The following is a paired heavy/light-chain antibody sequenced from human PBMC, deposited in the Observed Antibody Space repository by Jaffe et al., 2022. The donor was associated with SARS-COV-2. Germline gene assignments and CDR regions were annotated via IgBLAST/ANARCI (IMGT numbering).Heavy chain of an antibody. CDR2: INHGGST. Sequence: QVQLQQWGAGLLKPSETLSLTCAVYGGSFSGNYWTWIRQSPGKGLEWIGEINHGGSTNYNPSLKSRVTISIDTSKNEFSLKLNSVSAADTAIYYCARGPHGSGSYWSAPRAYWFDPWGQGTQVTVSS. CDR1: GGSFSGNY. V-gene: IGHV4-34*01. D-gene: IGHD3-10*01. J-gene: IGHJ5*02. CDR3: ARGPHGSGSYWSAPRAYWFDP.
Light chain of an antibody. CDR2: GAS. Sequence: EIVLTQSPGTLSLSPGERATLSCRASQSVTSSYLAWYQQKPGQAPRLLIYGASSRATGIPDRFSGSGSGTDFTLTISRVEPEDFAVYYCQQYGFSRYTFGQGTKLEIK. CDR3: QQYGFSRYT. V-gene: IGKV3-20*01. CDR1: QSVTSSY. J-gene: IGKJ2*01.